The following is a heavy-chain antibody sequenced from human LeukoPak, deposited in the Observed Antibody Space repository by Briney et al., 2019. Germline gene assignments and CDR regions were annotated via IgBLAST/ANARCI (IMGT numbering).Heavy chain of an antibody. CDR2: IHYSGST. CDR1: GDSISSGDYY. J-gene: IGHJ4*02. CDR3: ARAKYSSGWYLDY. D-gene: IGHD6-19*01. Sequence: PSETLSLTCTVSGDSISSGDYYWIWIRQHPGKGLEWIGYIHYSGSTYYNPSLKSRVTISVDTSKNQFSLKVSSVTAADTAVYYCARAKYSSGWYLDYWGQGTLVTVSS. V-gene: IGHV4-31*03.